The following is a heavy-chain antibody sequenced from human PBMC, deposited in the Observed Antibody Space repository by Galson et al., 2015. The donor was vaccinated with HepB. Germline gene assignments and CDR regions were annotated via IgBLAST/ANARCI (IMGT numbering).Heavy chain of an antibody. CDR2: ISTNAATI. CDR1: DSTFSSYT. CDR3: ATTKFGSGAYWTFDI. Sequence: SLRLSCAASDSTFSSYTMNWVRQTPGKGLQWVSYISTNAATIHYADSAKGRFTIASENAKKKMWLQMNRLSAEDKAVSYCATTKFGSGAYWTFDIWGQGTLVTVSS. V-gene: IGHV3-48*04. D-gene: IGHD4/OR15-4a*01. J-gene: IGHJ3*02.